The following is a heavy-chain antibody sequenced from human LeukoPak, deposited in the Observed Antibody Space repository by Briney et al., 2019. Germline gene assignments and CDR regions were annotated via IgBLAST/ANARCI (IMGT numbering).Heavy chain of an antibody. D-gene: IGHD2-2*01. CDR3: ARAGGYCSSTSCYRDWFDP. CDR1: GYTFTGYY. CDR2: INPNSGGT. J-gene: IGHJ5*02. Sequence: ASVKVSCKASGYTFTGYYMHWVRQAPGQGVEWMGWINPNSGGTNYAQKFQGRVTMTRDTSISTAYMELSRLRSVDTAVYYCARAGGYCSSTSCYRDWFDPWGQGTLVTVSS. V-gene: IGHV1-2*02.